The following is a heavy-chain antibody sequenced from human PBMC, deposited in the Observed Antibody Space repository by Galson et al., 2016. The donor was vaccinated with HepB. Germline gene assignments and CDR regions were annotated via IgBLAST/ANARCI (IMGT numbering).Heavy chain of an antibody. J-gene: IGHJ4*02. CDR1: GYTFTNNG. D-gene: IGHD6-13*01. CDR3: ARDRDAALDY. Sequence: SCKASGYTFTNNGISWVRQAPGQGLEWMGWISAHSGNTNYAQKFQGRLTLTKDTSASTVYMELGSLRFDDTAMYYCARDRDAALDYWGQGALVTVSS. V-gene: IGHV1-18*01. CDR2: ISAHSGNT.